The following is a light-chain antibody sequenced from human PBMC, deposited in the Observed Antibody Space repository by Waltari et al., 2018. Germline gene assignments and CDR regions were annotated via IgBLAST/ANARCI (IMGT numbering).Light chain of an antibody. V-gene: IGKV1-5*03. CDR3: HQYNTAPLR. CDR2: KTS. CDR1: QDISSW. Sequence: DIQMTQSPSSLSASVGDRVTITCRASQDISSWLAWYQQRPGKAPNLLIYKTSNLQSGVPSRFRGSGSGTEFTLTISGLQPEYFATYYCHQYNTAPLRFGQGTKLEI. J-gene: IGKJ2*03.